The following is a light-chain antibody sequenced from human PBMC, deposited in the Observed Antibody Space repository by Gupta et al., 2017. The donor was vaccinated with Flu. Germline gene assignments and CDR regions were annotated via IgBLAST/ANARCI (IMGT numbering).Light chain of an antibody. J-gene: IGKJ1*01. V-gene: IGKV1-5*03. CDR1: QSISIW. CDR2: KAS. Sequence: GDRVTITCRASQSISIWLAWFQKKPGKAPKPLIYKASSLESGVPSRFSGSGSGTEFSLTISSLQPDDFATYYCQQYSTYPWTFGQGTKVEIK. CDR3: QQYSTYPWT.